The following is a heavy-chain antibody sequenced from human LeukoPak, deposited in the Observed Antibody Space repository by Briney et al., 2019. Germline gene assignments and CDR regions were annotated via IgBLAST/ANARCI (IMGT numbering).Heavy chain of an antibody. CDR2: LSGSGGTT. CDR3: AKCGGGSCYYLDY. V-gene: IGHV3-23*01. Sequence: GGSLRLSCAASGFTFSSYAMSWVRQAPGKGLEWVSTLSGSGGTTYYADPVKGRFTISRDNSKNTLYLQMNSLRAEDTAVYYCAKCGGGSCYYLDYWGQGTLVTVSS. CDR1: GFTFSSYA. J-gene: IGHJ4*02. D-gene: IGHD2-15*01.